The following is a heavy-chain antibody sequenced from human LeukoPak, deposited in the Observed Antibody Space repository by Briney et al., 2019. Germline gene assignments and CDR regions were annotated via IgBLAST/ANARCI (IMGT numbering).Heavy chain of an antibody. Sequence: SETLSLTCAVYGGSFSGYYWSWIRQPPGKGLEWIGEINHSGSTNYNPSLKSRVTISVDTSKNQFSLKLSSVTAADTAVYYCARRSTYYDFWSGYYTYFDYWGQGTLVTVSS. CDR1: GGSFSGYY. D-gene: IGHD3-3*01. CDR3: ARRSTYYDFWSGYYTYFDY. V-gene: IGHV4-34*01. J-gene: IGHJ4*02. CDR2: INHSGST.